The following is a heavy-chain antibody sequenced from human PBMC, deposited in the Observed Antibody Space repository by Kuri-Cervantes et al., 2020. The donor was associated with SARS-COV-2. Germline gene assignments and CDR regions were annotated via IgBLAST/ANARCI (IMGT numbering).Heavy chain of an antibody. J-gene: IGHJ6*03. V-gene: IGHV3-30*02. Sequence: GESLKISCAASGFTFSSYGMHWVRQAPGKGLEWVAFMRYDGSNKYYADSVKGRFTISRDNSKNTLYLQMNSLRAEDTAVYYCAKDSLRRPFYYYYYYMDVWGKGTTVTVSS. CDR1: GFTFSSYG. CDR3: AKDSLRRPFYYYYYYMDV. D-gene: IGHD4-17*01. CDR2: MRYDGSNK.